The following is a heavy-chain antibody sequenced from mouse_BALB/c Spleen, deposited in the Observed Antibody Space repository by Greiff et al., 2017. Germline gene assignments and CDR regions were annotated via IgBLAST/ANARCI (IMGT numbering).Heavy chain of an antibody. D-gene: IGHD1-2*01. Sequence: QVQLQQSGAELVRPGASVKLSCKASGYTFTSYWINWVKQRPGQGLEWIGNIYPSDSYTNYNQKFKDKATLTVDKSSSTAYMQLSSPTSEDSAVYYCTRWGFITTAPYAMDYWGQGTSVTVSS. V-gene: IGHV1-69*02. CDR3: TRWGFITTAPYAMDY. J-gene: IGHJ4*01. CDR1: GYTFTSYW. CDR2: IYPSDSYT.